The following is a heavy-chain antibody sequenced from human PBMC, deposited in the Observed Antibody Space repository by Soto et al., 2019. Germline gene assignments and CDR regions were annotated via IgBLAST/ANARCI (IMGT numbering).Heavy chain of an antibody. CDR2: IGTAGDT. CDR1: GFTFSSYD. CDR3: ARAISYYDYVWGITPGAFDI. Sequence: PGGSLRLSCAASGFTFSSYDMHWVRQATGKGLEWVSAIGTAGDTYYPGSVKGRFTISRENAKNSLYLQMNSLRAGDTAVYYCARAISYYDYVWGITPGAFDIWGQGTMVTVPS. D-gene: IGHD3-16*01. V-gene: IGHV3-13*01. J-gene: IGHJ3*02.